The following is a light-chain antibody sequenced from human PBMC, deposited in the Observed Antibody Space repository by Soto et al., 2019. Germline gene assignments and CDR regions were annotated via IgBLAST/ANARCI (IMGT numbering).Light chain of an antibody. V-gene: IGLV4-69*01. CDR2: LTSDGSH. CDR1: SGHSSYA. Sequence: QSVLTQSPSASASLGASVKLTCTLSSGHSSYAIAWHQQQPEKGPRYLMKLTSDGSHYKGGAIPDRCSGSSSGAERYLTISSLQSEDEADYYCQTWGTGIQVFGTGTKLTVL. J-gene: IGLJ1*01. CDR3: QTWGTGIQV.